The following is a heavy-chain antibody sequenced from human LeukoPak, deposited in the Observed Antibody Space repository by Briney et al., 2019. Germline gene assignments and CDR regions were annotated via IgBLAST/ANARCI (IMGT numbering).Heavy chain of an antibody. CDR3: ARSFNAYYYYMDV. J-gene: IGHJ6*03. CDR1: GYTFTGYY. Sequence: EASVKVSCKASGYTFTGYYMHWVRQAPGQGLEWIGWINPNSGGTNYAQKFQGRVTMTRDTSISTAYMELSRLRSDDTAVYYCARSFNAYYYYMDVWGKGTTVTVSS. D-gene: IGHD2-8*01. CDR2: INPNSGGT. V-gene: IGHV1-2*02.